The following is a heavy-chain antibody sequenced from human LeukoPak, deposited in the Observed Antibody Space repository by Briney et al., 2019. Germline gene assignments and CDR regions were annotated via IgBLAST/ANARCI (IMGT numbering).Heavy chain of an antibody. CDR1: DGSISSYY. V-gene: IGHV4-59*01. D-gene: IGHD3-22*01. Sequence: SETLSLTCAVSDGSISSYYWNWFRQPPGKGLEWIGHIYYTGTTHYNPSLQSRVSISIDTSKNQFSLKLRSVTAVDTAVYYCARWGHFDTSGYFVADYWGQGTLITVSS. J-gene: IGHJ4*02. CDR3: ARWGHFDTSGYFVADY. CDR2: IYYTGTT.